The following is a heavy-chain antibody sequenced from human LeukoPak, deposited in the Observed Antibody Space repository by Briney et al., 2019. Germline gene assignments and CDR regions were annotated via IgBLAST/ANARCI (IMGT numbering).Heavy chain of an antibody. V-gene: IGHV1-46*01. CDR2: INPSGGST. CDR3: ARVTLPGYQLLWADY. Sequence: ASVKVSCKASGYTFTSYYMHWVRQAPGQGLEWMGIINPSGGSTSYAQKFQGRVTMTRDISTSTVYMELSSLRSEDAAVYYCARVTLPGYQLLWADYWGQGTLVTVSS. J-gene: IGHJ4*02. CDR1: GYTFTSYY. D-gene: IGHD2-2*01.